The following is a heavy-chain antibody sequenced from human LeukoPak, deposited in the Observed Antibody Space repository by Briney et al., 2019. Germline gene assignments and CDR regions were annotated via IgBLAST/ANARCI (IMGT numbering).Heavy chain of an antibody. CDR1: GGSFSGYY. J-gene: IGHJ1*01. Sequence: NASETLSLTCAVYGGSFSGYYWSWIRQPPGKGLEWIGEINHSVSTNYNPSLKSRVTISVDTSKNQFSLKLSSVTAADTAVYYCARGDGSSSWYAKRVVSTKEYFQHWGQGTLVTVSS. CDR2: INHSVST. D-gene: IGHD6-13*01. CDR3: ARGDGSSSWYAKRVVSTKEYFQH. V-gene: IGHV4-34*01.